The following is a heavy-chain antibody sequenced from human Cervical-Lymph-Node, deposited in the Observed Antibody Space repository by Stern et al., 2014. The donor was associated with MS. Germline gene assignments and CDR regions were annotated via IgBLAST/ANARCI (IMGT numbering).Heavy chain of an antibody. V-gene: IGHV3-30*18. D-gene: IGHD6-13*01. Sequence: VQLVESGGGVVQPGRSLRLSCAASGFTFSSYGMHWVRQAPGQGLEWVAVISYDGSNKYYADSVKGRFTISRDNSKNTLYLQMNSLRAEDTAVYYCAKHLAAAGTSLDYWGQGTLVTVSS. J-gene: IGHJ4*02. CDR2: ISYDGSNK. CDR3: AKHLAAAGTSLDY. CDR1: GFTFSSYG.